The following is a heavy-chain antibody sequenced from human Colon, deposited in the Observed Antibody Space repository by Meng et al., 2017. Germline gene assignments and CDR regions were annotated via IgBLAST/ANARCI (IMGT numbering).Heavy chain of an antibody. Sequence: ASVKVSCKASGYTFTGYYMQWVRQAPGQGLEWMGWINLNNGGTNYAQKFQGRVTLTRDTSTSTADMEPSRLTSDDTAIYYCARERGRNQDYWGQGTLVTVSS. CDR2: INLNNGGT. CDR1: GYTFTGYY. D-gene: IGHD2-15*01. V-gene: IGHV1-2*02. J-gene: IGHJ4*02. CDR3: ARERGRNQDY.